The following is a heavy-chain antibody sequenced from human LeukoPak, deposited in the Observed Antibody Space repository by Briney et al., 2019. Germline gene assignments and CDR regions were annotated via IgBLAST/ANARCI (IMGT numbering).Heavy chain of an antibody. CDR1: GFSVSGNY. J-gene: IGHJ4*02. CDR3: ARGGDGYNYSFDY. D-gene: IGHD5-24*01. V-gene: IGHV3-66*01. CDR2: IFSGGTT. Sequence: GGSLRLSCAASGFSVSGNYMSWVRQAPGKGLEWVSVIFSGGTTYYADSVKGRFTTSRENSKNTLYLQMDSLRAEDTAVYYCARGGDGYNYSFDYWGQGTLVTVSS.